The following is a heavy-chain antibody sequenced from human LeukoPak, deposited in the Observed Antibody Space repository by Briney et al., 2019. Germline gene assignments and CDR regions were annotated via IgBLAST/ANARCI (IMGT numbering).Heavy chain of an antibody. J-gene: IGHJ4*02. CDR3: ARGRQQLIPFDY. CDR2: INHSGST. V-gene: IGHV4-34*01. D-gene: IGHD6-13*01. CDR1: GGSFSGYY. Sequence: SSETLSLTCAVYGGSFSGYYWSWIRQPPGKGLEWIGEINHSGSTNYNPSLKSRVTISVDTSKNQFSLNLGSVTAADTAVYYCARGRQQLIPFDYWGQGTLVTVSS.